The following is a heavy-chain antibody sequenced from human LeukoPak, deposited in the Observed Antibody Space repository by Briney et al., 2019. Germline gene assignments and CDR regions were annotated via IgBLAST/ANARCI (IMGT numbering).Heavy chain of an antibody. CDR1: GGSFSGYY. CDR3: ARDGPYGSGSYWFDY. V-gene: IGHV4-59*01. Sequence: SETLSLTCAVYGGSFSGYYWSWIRQPPGKGLEWIGYIYYSGSTNYNPSLKSRVTISVDTSKNQFSLKLSSVTAADTAVYYCARDGPYGSGSYWFDYWGQGTLVTVSS. CDR2: IYYSGST. J-gene: IGHJ4*02. D-gene: IGHD3-10*01.